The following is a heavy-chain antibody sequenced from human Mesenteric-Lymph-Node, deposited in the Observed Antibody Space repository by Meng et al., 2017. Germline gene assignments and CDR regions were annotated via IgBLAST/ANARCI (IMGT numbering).Heavy chain of an antibody. CDR2: ISGSGGST. D-gene: IGHD4-17*01. J-gene: IGHJ5*02. CDR3: AREYGDA. CDR1: GFTFSSYG. Sequence: VPRGEVGGGVVQAGGSVMLSCAAFGFTFSSYGMSWVRQAPGKGLEWVSAISGSGGSTYCADSVKGRFTISRDNAKNSLYLQMNSLRAEDTAVYYCAREYGDAWGQGTLVTVSS. V-gene: IGHV3-23*04.